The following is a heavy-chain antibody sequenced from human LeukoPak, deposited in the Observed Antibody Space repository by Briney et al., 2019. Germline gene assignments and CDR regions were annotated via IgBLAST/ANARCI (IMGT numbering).Heavy chain of an antibody. D-gene: IGHD3-9*01. CDR1: GFTFSSYV. V-gene: IGHV3-30*03. CDR3: ARDPRPQHDIFTGYLAS. J-gene: IGHJ5*02. Sequence: GGSLRLSCAASGFTFSSYVMHWVRQAPGKGLEWVAVISFDGSNKNYADSVKGRFTISRDNSKNTLYLQMNGLRVEDTAVYYCARDPRPQHDIFTGYLASWGQGALVTVSS. CDR2: ISFDGSNK.